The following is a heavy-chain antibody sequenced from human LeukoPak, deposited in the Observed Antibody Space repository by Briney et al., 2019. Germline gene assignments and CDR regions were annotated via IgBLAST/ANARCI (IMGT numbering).Heavy chain of an antibody. Sequence: SQTLSLTCTVSGGSISSGGYYWSWIRQHPGKGLEWIGYIYYSGSTYYNPSLKSRVTISVDTSKNQFSLELSSVTAADTAVYYCARDYYGSGSYYRYFDYWGQGTLVTVSS. CDR3: ARDYYGSGSYYRYFDY. CDR1: GGSISSGGYY. J-gene: IGHJ4*02. CDR2: IYYSGST. V-gene: IGHV4-31*03. D-gene: IGHD3-10*01.